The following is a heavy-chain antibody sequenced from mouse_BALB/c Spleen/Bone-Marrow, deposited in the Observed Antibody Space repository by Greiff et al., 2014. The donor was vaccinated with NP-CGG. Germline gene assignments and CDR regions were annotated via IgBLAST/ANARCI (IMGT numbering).Heavy chain of an antibody. Sequence: VQGVESGPGLVAPSQSLSITCTVSGFSLTDYGVSWIRQPPGKGLEWLGVIWGGGITYYNSTLKSRLSISEDNSKSQVFLKMNSLQTDDTAMYYCAKHDTTVVLDYWGQGTTLTVSS. CDR1: GFSLTDYG. D-gene: IGHD1-1*01. J-gene: IGHJ2*01. CDR2: IWGGGIT. CDR3: AKHDTTVVLDY. V-gene: IGHV2-6-5*01.